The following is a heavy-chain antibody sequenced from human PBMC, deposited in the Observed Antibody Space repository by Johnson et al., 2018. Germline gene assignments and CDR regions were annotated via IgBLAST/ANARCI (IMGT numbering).Heavy chain of an antibody. CDR3: AKWGVYYYYMDV. V-gene: IGHV3-NL1*01. CDR2: ITRSANLI. J-gene: IGHJ6*03. Sequence: QVQLVEAGGGVVQPGRSLRLSCAASGFTFSSYGMHWVRQAPGKGLQWVSNITRSANLIYYADSVKGRFTISRDNPKNTLELQMNSLRAEDTAVYYCAKWGVYYYYMDVWGKGTTVTVSS. CDR1: GFTFSSYG. D-gene: IGHD3-16*01.